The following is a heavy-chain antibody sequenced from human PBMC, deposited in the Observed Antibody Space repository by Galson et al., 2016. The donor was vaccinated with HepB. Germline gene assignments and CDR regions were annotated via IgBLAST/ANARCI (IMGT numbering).Heavy chain of an antibody. J-gene: IGHJ3*01. D-gene: IGHD3-3*01. CDR2: ISSDGSGT. CDR3: AKTKRSFEWYGAYDV. V-gene: IGHV3-74*01. CDR1: GFTFSSYG. Sequence: SLRLSCAASGFTFSSYGMHWVRQAPGKGLVWVSRISSDGSGTSYAYSVKVRFTISRDNSKNTVYLQMNSMSPEDTAVYICAKTKRSFEWYGAYDVWGQGTMVTVSS.